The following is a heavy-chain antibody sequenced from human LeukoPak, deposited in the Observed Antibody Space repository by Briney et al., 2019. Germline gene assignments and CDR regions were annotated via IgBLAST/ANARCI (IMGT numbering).Heavy chain of an antibody. J-gene: IGHJ4*02. V-gene: IGHV3-11*04. D-gene: IGHD5-12*01. CDR3: ARAGSHRNSGYDY. CDR2: ITTRANII. Sequence: GGSPRLSCEASGFTFSDHYMSWIRQAPGKGLEWVSYITTRANIIYYVDSVKGRFTVSADNAKNSVYLQMNNLRAEDTAVYYCARAGSHRNSGYDYWGQGTLVTVSS. CDR1: GFTFSDHY.